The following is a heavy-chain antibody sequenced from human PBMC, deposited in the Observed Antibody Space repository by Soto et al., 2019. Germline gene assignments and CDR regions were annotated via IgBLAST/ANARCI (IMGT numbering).Heavy chain of an antibody. CDR2: IYYSGST. D-gene: IGHD4-17*01. V-gene: IGHV4-30-4*01. J-gene: IGHJ2*01. CDR3: AREPTLYGDHRYFDL. Sequence: QVQLQESGPGLVKPSQTLSLTCTVSGGSISSGDYYWSWIRQPPGKGLEWIGYIYYSGSTYYNPSLKSRVTIAVDTSKNQFSLKLSSVTAADTAVYYCAREPTLYGDHRYFDLWGRGTLVTVSS. CDR1: GGSISSGDYY.